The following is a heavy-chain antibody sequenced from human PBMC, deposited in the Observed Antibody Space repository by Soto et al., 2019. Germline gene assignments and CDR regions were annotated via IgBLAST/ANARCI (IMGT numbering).Heavy chain of an antibody. CDR3: ARDYNCSGGSCYSGIDY. J-gene: IGHJ4*02. CDR2: ISAYNGNT. Sequence: ASVKVSCKASGYTFTSYGISWVRQAPGQGFEWMGWISAYNGNTNYAQKLQGRVTMTTDTSTSTAYMELRSLRSDDTAVYYCARDYNCSGGSCYSGIDYWGQGTQVTVSS. D-gene: IGHD2-15*01. V-gene: IGHV1-18*01. CDR1: GYTFTSYG.